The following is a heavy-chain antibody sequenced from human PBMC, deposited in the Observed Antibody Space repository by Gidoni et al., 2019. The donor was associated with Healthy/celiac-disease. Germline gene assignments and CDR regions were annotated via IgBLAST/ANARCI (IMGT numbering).Heavy chain of an antibody. Sequence: EVQLLESGGGLVQPGGSLRLSCAASGFTFSSYAMSWVRQAPGQGLEWVSAISGSGGSTYYADSVKGRFTISRDNSKNTLYLQMNSLRAEDTAVYYCAKDGSIVVPAARNHYGMDVWGQGTTVTVSS. J-gene: IGHJ6*02. CDR3: AKDGSIVVPAARNHYGMDV. CDR1: GFTFSSYA. V-gene: IGHV3-23*01. D-gene: IGHD2-2*01. CDR2: ISGSGGST.